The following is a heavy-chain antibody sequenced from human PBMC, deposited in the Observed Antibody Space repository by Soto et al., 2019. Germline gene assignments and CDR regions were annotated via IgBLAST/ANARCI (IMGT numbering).Heavy chain of an antibody. CDR2: INYSGNT. V-gene: IGHV4-39*01. Sequence: SETLSLTCTVSGGSLSSSPYSWGWIRRPPGKGLEFIGSINYSGNTYYNPSLKSRVTLSVDTSKNQFSLKVTSVTATDTGLYYCSRRAPEGFDPWGQGTLVTVSS. CDR1: GGSLSSSPYS. J-gene: IGHJ5*02. CDR3: SRRAPEGFDP.